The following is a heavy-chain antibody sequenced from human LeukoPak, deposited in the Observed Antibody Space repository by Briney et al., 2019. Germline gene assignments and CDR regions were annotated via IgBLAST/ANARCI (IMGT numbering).Heavy chain of an antibody. CDR3: AAALAIAVGGTTPGDY. CDR1: GFTFSSHY. D-gene: IGHD6-19*01. Sequence: GGSLTLSCTVSGFTFSSHYKNWVRQAPGKGLEWVSPITSSSSDIFYADSVKGRFTISRDNAKNSLYLKMNSLRVEDTAVYYCAAALAIAVGGTTPGDYWGQGTLVTVSS. J-gene: IGHJ4*02. V-gene: IGHV3-21*06. CDR2: ITSSSSDI.